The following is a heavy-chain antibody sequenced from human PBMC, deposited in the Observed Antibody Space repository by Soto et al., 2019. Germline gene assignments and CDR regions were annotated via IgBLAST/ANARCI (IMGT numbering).Heavy chain of an antibody. CDR2: INVYNGNT. V-gene: IGHV1-18*01. CDR1: GYTFTSYG. D-gene: IGHD5-18*01. CDR3: TSRRDWTAVDPFDY. J-gene: IGHJ4*02. Sequence: ASVKVSCKASGYTFTSYGISWVRQAPGQGLEWMGWINVYNGNTKYAQKVQGRVTMTTDTSTSTAYMELRSLKIDDTAVYYCTSRRDWTAVDPFDYWGLGTLVTVSS.